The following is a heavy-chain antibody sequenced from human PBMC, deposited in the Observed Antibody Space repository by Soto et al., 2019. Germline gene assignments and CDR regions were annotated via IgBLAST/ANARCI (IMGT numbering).Heavy chain of an antibody. J-gene: IGHJ5*02. D-gene: IGHD3-16*01. CDR3: ARHIRRSPRSWDWFDP. V-gene: IGHV5-51*01. Sequence: GESLKISCKGSGYSFTSYWIGWVRQMPGKGLEWMGIIYPGDSDTRYSPSFQGQVTISADKSISTAYLQWSSLKASDTAMYYCARHIRRSPRSWDWFDPWGQGTLVTVSS. CDR2: IYPGDSDT. CDR1: GYSFTSYW.